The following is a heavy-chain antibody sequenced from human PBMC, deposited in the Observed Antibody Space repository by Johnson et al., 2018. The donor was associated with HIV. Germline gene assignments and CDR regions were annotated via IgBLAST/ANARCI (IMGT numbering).Heavy chain of an antibody. CDR3: ARDPAYAAFDV. CDR2: ISRSGSPI. D-gene: IGHD3-16*01. Sequence: VQLVESGGGVVQPGRSLRLSCAASGFTFSDYYLSWIRQAPGKGLEWVSYISRSGSPIYYAYSVKGRFPLHRDHAKNSLYLQMNNLRVDDAALYYCARDPAYAAFDVWGQGTVVTVSS. CDR1: GFTFSDYY. J-gene: IGHJ3*01. V-gene: IGHV3-11*04.